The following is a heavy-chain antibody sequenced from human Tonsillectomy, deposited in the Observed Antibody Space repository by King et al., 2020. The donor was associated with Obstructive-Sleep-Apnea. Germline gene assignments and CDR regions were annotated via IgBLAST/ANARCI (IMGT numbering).Heavy chain of an antibody. Sequence: MQLVQSGGGVVQPGRSLRLSCAASGYTISNYGMHWVRQAPGKGLEWGASILYDGSNTYYADSVKGRFTISRDNSKNTLHLQMNSLRSEDTAVYYCASPDGSGSHPPYYDYGGQGTLVTVSS. J-gene: IGHJ4*02. CDR1: GYTISNYG. V-gene: IGHV3-30*03. CDR2: ILYDGSNT. D-gene: IGHD3-10*01. CDR3: ASPDGSGSHPPYYDY.